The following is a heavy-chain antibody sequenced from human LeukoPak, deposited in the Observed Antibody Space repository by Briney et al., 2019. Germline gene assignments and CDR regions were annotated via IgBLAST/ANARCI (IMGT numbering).Heavy chain of an antibody. D-gene: IGHD3-16*01. CDR3: ARRMGI. CDR1: GGSISNYY. Sequence: SETLSLTCTVSGGSISNYYWSWIRQPPGKGLEWIGYIYYSGSTNYNPSLESRVTLSVDTSKNQFSLKLSSVTAADTAVYYCARRMGIWGQGTMVTVSS. V-gene: IGHV4-59*12. CDR2: IYYSGST. J-gene: IGHJ3*02.